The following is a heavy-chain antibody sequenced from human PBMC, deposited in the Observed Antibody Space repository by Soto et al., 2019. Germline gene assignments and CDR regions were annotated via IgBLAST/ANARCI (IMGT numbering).Heavy chain of an antibody. Sequence: GASVKVSCKASGYSFTNNDVTWVRQATGQGLEWMGWMNPGIGDTGYAQKFQGRVTMTRDISIATAYMELSSLSSDDTAIYYCARMATFGSLNWFDPWGQGTMVTVSS. CDR1: GYSFTNND. CDR3: ARMATFGSLNWFDP. V-gene: IGHV1-8*01. J-gene: IGHJ5*02. CDR2: MNPGIGDT. D-gene: IGHD3-16*01.